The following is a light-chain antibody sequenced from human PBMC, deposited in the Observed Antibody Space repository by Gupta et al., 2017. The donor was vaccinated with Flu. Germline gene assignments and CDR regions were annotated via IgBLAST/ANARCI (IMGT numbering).Light chain of an antibody. J-gene: IGLJ2*01. Sequence: SSELTQDPAVSVALGQTVRITCQGDSLRSYYASWYQQKPGQAPLLVIYGKNNRPSGIPDRFSASSSGRTASFTITGSQAEDEADYYCNSRDSSGQLVVFAGGTKLTVL. CDR1: SLRSYY. V-gene: IGLV3-19*01. CDR2: GKN. CDR3: NSRDSSGQLVV.